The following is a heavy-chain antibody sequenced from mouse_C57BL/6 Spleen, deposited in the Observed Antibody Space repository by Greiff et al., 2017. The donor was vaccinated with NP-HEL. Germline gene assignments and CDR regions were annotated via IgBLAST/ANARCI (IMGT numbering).Heavy chain of an antibody. D-gene: IGHD2-4*01. V-gene: IGHV5-6*01. CDR1: GFTFSSYG. J-gene: IGHJ3*01. CDR3: ARQGYDYDEGFAY. CDR2: ISSGGSYT. Sequence: EVMLVESGGDLVKPGGSLKLSCAASGFTFSSYGMSWVRQTPDKRLEWVATISSGGSYTYYPDSVKGRFTISRDNAKNTLYLQMSSLKSEDTAMYYCARQGYDYDEGFAYWGQGTLVTVSA.